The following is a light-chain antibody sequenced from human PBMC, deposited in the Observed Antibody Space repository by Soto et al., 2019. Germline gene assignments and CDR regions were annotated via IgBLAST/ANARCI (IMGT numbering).Light chain of an antibody. CDR3: QQYNSYPFT. V-gene: IGKV1-5*03. CDR2: KAS. CDR1: QSISSW. Sequence: DIQMTQSPSTLSASVGDRVTITCRASQSISSWLAWYQQKPGKAPKLLIYKASSLESGVPSRFSGSGSGTEFTLTISSLQPDDFATYYCQQYNSYPFTFGGGNKVEIK. J-gene: IGKJ4*01.